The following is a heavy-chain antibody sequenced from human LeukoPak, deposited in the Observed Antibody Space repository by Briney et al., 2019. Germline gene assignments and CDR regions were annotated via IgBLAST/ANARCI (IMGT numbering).Heavy chain of an antibody. J-gene: IGHJ5*01. Sequence: GESLKISCKASGYSFSLYWIAWIRHKPGKGLEWMAIMHPGESNIAYSPSFQGQVTISVDKAINTAYLQWSSLTASDTAIYYCARGSLGSARSSWFRPWGQGTVVSVSS. CDR1: GYSFSLYW. CDR3: ARGSLGSARSSWFRP. D-gene: IGHD3-10*01. CDR2: MHPGESNI. V-gene: IGHV5-51*01.